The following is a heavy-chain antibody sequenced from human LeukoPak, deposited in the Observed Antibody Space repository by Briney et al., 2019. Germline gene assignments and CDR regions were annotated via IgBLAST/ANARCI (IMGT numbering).Heavy chain of an antibody. CDR3: AELGITMIGGV. D-gene: IGHD3-10*02. J-gene: IGHJ6*04. CDR2: ISSSSSYI. CDR1: GFTFSSYS. V-gene: IGHV3-21*01. Sequence: GGSLRLSCAASGFTFSSYSMNWVRQAPGKGLEWVSCISSSSSYIYYADSVKGRFTISRDNAKNSLYLQMNSLRAEDTAVYYCAELGITMIGGVWGKGTTVTISS.